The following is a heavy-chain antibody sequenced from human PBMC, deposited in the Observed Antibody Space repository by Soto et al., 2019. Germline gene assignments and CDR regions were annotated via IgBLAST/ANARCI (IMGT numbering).Heavy chain of an antibody. CDR2: INPNSGGT. D-gene: IGHD5-12*01. CDR3: ARGLDDNGYDPLAENYYYYGMDV. J-gene: IGHJ6*02. Sequence: ASVKVSCKASGYTFTGYYMHWVRQAPGQGLEWMGWINPNSGGTNYAQKFQGRVTMTRDTSISTAYMELSRLRSDDTAVYYCARGLDDNGYDPLAENYYYYGMDVWGQGTTVTVSS. V-gene: IGHV1-2*02. CDR1: GYTFTGYY.